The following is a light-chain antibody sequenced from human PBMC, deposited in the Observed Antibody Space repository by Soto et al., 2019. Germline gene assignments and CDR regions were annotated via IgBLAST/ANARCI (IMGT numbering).Light chain of an antibody. J-gene: IGLJ2*01. CDR2: EVS. V-gene: IGLV2-14*01. CDR1: SSDVGGYNY. Sequence: QSALTQPASVSGSPGQSITISCTGTSSDVGGYNYVSWYQQHPGKAPKLMIYEVSNRPSGVSNRFSGSKSGNTASLTISGLQAEEEADYYCSSYTSSSTIGVFGGGTKVTVL. CDR3: SSYTSSSTIGV.